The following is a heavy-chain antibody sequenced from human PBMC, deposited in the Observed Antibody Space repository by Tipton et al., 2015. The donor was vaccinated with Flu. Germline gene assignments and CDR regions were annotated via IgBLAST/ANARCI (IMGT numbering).Heavy chain of an antibody. CDR2: IYTSGNT. V-gene: IGHV4-4*07. CDR1: GGSMTQDY. J-gene: IGHJ5*02. D-gene: IGHD5-12*01. CDR3: AREVATIGRWFDP. Sequence: TLSLTCTVSGGSMTQDYWSWFRQPAGMGLEWVGRIYTSGNTNYNPSLKSRITVSLDTSKNQFSLRLSSVTAADTAVYYCAREVATIGRWFDPWGQGMRVTVSA.